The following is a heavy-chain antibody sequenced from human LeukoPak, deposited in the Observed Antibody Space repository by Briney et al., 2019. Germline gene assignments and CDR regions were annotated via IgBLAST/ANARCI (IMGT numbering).Heavy chain of an antibody. J-gene: IGHJ4*02. CDR1: GGSISGGGYY. Sequence: SETLSLTCTVSGGSISGGGYYWSWIRQLPGKSLEWIGYIHYSGSTYYNPSLTSRVTTSVDTSTNQFSLKLSSVTAADTAVYYCAREGSEGYYDSSGYRYFDYWGQGTLVSVSS. D-gene: IGHD3-22*01. CDR3: AREGSEGYYDSSGYRYFDY. CDR2: IHYSGST. V-gene: IGHV4-31*03.